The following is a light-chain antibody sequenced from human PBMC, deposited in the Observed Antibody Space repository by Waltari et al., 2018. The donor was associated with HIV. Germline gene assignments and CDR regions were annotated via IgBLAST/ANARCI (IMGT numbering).Light chain of an antibody. CDR1: SSNIGNNA. Sequence: SVLTQPPSASGTPGQRVTISCSGSSSNIGNNAVSWYQQFPGTAPKLLIYSNNQRPSGVPDRFSGSKSGTSASLAISGLQSEDEANYYCETLDDNLNGPVFGGGTKLTVL. V-gene: IGLV1-44*01. J-gene: IGLJ2*01. CDR3: ETLDDNLNGPV. CDR2: SNN.